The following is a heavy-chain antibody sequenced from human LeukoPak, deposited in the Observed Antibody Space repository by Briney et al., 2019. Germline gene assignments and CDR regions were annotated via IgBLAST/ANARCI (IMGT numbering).Heavy chain of an antibody. D-gene: IGHD3-3*01. Sequence: SETLSLTCTVFGGSISSSSYYWGWIRQPPGKGLEWIGSIYYSGSTYYNPSLKSRVTISVDTSKNQFSLKLSSVTAADTAVYYCASYVLRFLEWLLYFDYWGQGTLVTVSS. CDR3: ASYVLRFLEWLLYFDY. CDR2: IYYSGST. V-gene: IGHV4-39*01. CDR1: GGSISSSSYY. J-gene: IGHJ4*02.